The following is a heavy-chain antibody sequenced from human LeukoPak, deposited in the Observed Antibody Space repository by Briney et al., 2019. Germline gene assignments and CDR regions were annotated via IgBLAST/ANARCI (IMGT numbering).Heavy chain of an antibody. CDR2: ISYDGSNK. D-gene: IGHD6-13*01. V-gene: IGHV3-30*03. CDR3: ARGPPTTSSWKRTFDY. J-gene: IGHJ4*02. Sequence: GRSLRLSCAASGFTFSSYGMHWVRQAPGKGLEWVAVISYDGSNKYYADSVKGRFTISRDNSKNTLYLQMNSLRAEDTAVYYCARGPPTTSSWKRTFDYWGQGTLVTVSS. CDR1: GFTFSSYG.